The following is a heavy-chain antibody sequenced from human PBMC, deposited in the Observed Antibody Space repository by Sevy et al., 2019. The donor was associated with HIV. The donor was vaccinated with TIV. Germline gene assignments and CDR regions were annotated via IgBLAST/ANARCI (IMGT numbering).Heavy chain of an antibody. CDR1: GFTFCSNW. Sequence: GGCLRLSCVASGFTFCSNWMSWVRQAPGKGLEWVANVKQDMSEKYYADSVKGRFTISRDNAKNSLYLQMNSLRAEDTAVYYCARAQQVTMLVVIGGLYFDLWGQGTLVTVSS. J-gene: IGHJ4*02. D-gene: IGHD2-21*01. CDR2: VKQDMSEK. V-gene: IGHV3-7*01. CDR3: ARAQQVTMLVVIGGLYFDL.